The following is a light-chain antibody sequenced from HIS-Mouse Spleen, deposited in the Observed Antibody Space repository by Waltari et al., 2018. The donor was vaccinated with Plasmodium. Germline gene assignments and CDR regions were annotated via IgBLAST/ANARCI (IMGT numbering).Light chain of an antibody. CDR3: QQSYSTWT. J-gene: IGKJ1*01. CDR1: QSISNY. V-gene: IGKV1-39*01. CDR2: AAS. Sequence: DIQMTQSLSSLSASVGDRVTITCRASQSISNYLNWYQQKPGKAPKFLIYAASTLQSGVPSRFSGSGSGTDFTLTISSLQPEDFATYYCQQSYSTWTFGQGTKVEIK.